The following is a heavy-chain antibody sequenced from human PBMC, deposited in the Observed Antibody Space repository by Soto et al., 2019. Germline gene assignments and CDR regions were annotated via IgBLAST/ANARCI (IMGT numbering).Heavy chain of an antibody. CDR1: GYTFTSYA. Sequence: GASVKVSCKASGYTFTSYAMHWVRQAPGQRLEWMGWINAGNGNTKYSQKFQGRVTITRDTSAGTAYMELSSLRSEDTAVYYCARDTLYDSSGYYYVGYNWFDPWGQGTLVTVSS. CDR2: INAGNGNT. J-gene: IGHJ5*02. V-gene: IGHV1-3*01. CDR3: ARDTLYDSSGYYYVGYNWFDP. D-gene: IGHD3-22*01.